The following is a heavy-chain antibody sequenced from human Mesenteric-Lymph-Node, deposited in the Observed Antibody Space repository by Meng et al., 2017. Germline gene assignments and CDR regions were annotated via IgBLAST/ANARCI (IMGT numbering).Heavy chain of an antibody. CDR2: INPNSGGT. CDR1: GYTFTGYY. Sequence: QVQLVQSGADVKKPGASVKVSCKASGYTFTGYYMHWVRQAPGQGLEWMGRINPNSGGTNYAQKFQGRVTMTRDTSISTAYMELSRLRSDDTAVYYCAREEGPSSSWYVDYWGQGTLVTVSS. CDR3: AREEGPSSSWYVDY. J-gene: IGHJ4*02. V-gene: IGHV1-2*06. D-gene: IGHD6-13*01.